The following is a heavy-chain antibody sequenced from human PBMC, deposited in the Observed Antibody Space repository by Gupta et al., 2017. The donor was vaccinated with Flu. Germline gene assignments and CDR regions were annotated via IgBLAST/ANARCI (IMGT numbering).Heavy chain of an antibody. CDR2: IYWNGAE. D-gene: IGHD5-12*01. CDR1: GFSLSTSGVG. J-gene: IGHJ5*02. V-gene: IGHV2-5*01. Sequence: ITLKESGPTLVKPTETLTLTCTFSGFSLSTSGVGVGWIRQPPGKAPEWLALIYWNGAESYSSARNSRLTIKKDTSKKLLVLVMTRPEPDAPAKYYCVHKPWVDGAKGGLDHWGQGTLVTVSS. CDR3: VHKPWVDGAKGGLDH.